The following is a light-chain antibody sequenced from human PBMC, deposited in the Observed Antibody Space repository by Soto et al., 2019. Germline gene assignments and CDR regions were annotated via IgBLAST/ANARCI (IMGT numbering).Light chain of an antibody. Sequence: DIQMTQSPSTLSASVGDRVTITCRASESMSNCLAWYQQKPGKAPKLLISGASSLQSGVPSRFSGSASGTEYTLTISSLQPDDFATYYCQQYNSYSFGQGTKV. V-gene: IGKV1-5*01. J-gene: IGKJ1*01. CDR1: ESMSNC. CDR3: QQYNSYS. CDR2: GAS.